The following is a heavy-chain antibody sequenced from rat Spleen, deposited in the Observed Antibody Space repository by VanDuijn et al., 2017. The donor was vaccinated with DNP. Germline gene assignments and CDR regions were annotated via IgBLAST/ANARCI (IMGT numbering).Heavy chain of an antibody. V-gene: IGHV3-1*01. Sequence: EVQLQESGPGLVKPSQSLSLTCSVTGYSITSNYWAWVRTFPGNKMEWIGYINYSGSTTYNPSLKSRISITRDTSKNQFFLQLNSVTTEDTATYYCARGVSSYYGYNSYWYFDFWGPGTMVTVSS. CDR3: ARGVSSYYGYNSYWYFDF. J-gene: IGHJ1*01. D-gene: IGHD1-9*01. CDR1: GYSITSNY. CDR2: INYSGST.